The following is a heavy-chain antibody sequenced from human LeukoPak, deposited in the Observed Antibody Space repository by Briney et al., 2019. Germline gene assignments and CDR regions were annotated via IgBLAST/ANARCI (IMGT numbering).Heavy chain of an antibody. V-gene: IGHV4-38-2*02. Sequence: SETLSLTCTVSGYSISSGYYWGWIRQPPGKGLEWIGSIYHSGSTCYNPSLKSRVTISVDTSKNQFSLKLSSVTAADTAVYYCARDGGYCSSTSCYNWFDPWGQGTLVTVSS. CDR3: ARDGGYCSSTSCYNWFDP. CDR1: GYSISSGYY. CDR2: IYHSGST. D-gene: IGHD2-2*01. J-gene: IGHJ5*02.